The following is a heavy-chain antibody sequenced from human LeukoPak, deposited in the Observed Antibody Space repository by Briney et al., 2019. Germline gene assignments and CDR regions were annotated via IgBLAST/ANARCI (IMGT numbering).Heavy chain of an antibody. J-gene: IGHJ4*02. D-gene: IGHD6-19*01. V-gene: IGHV4-34*01. CDR2: INHSGST. Sequence: PSETLSHTCAVYGGSFSGYYWSWIRQPPGKGLEWIGEINHSGSTNYNPSLKSRVTISVDTSKNQFSLKLSSVTAADTAVYYCARAGYSSGWYPFWGQGTLVTVSS. CDR3: ARAGYSSGWYPF. CDR1: GGSFSGYY.